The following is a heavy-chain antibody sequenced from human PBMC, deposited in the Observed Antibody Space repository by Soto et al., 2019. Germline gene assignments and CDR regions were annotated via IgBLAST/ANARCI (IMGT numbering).Heavy chain of an antibody. J-gene: IGHJ6*02. CDR2: ISYDGSNK. Sequence: GSLRLSCAASGFTFSSYVMHWVRQAPGKGLEWVAVISYDGSNKYYADSVRGRFTISRDNSKHTLYLQMNSLRPEDTAVYYCAKDLEGYCTTTSCYTYFGLDVWGQGTTVTVSS. CDR1: GFTFSSYV. D-gene: IGHD2-2*01. CDR3: AKDLEGYCTTTSCYTYFGLDV. V-gene: IGHV3-30*18.